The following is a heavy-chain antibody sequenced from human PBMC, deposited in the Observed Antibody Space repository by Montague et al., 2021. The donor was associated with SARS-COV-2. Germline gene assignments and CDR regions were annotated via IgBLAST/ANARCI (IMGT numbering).Heavy chain of an antibody. J-gene: IGHJ5*01. CDR1: GFTFSTYS. CDR2: LRGRDSRR. Sequence: SLSLSCAASGFTFSTYSMNWVRQAPGKGLEWVATLRGRDSRRYYTDSVEGRFTISRDNVKNTLSLQMNSLRAEDTAIYYCAKSNCGGNCHLDSWGQGTLVTVSS. D-gene: IGHD2-21*01. V-gene: IGHV3-23*01. CDR3: AKSNCGGNCHLDS.